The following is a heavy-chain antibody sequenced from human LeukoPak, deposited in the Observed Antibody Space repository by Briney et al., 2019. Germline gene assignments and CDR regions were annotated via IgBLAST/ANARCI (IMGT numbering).Heavy chain of an antibody. CDR1: GFTFSSYS. Sequence: GGSLRLSCAATGFTFSSYSVNWVRQAPGKGLEWVSSISSSSSYIYYADSVKGRFTISRDNAKNSLYLQMNSLRAEDTAVYYCARDKHDSSGYYYPGAFDIWGQGTMVTVSS. CDR3: ARDKHDSSGYYYPGAFDI. V-gene: IGHV3-21*01. D-gene: IGHD3-22*01. CDR2: ISSSSSYI. J-gene: IGHJ3*02.